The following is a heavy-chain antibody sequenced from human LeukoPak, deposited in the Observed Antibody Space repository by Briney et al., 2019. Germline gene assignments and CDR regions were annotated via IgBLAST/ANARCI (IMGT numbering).Heavy chain of an antibody. CDR2: IYSSGRT. V-gene: IGHV4-4*09. Sequence: PETLSLTCTVSGGSLSSYYWTWIRQPPGKGLEWIGYIYSSGRTNYNPSLKSQVTMSVATSRNQFSLKVISVTAADTAVYYCARLSAGFNSSYWFDPWGQGTLVTVSS. J-gene: IGHJ5*02. D-gene: IGHD2/OR15-2a*01. CDR3: ARLSAGFNSSYWFDP. CDR1: GGSLSSYY.